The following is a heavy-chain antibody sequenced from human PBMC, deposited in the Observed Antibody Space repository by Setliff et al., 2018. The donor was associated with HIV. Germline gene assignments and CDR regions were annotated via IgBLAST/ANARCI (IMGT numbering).Heavy chain of an antibody. CDR3: ARGTRVGANDAFDV. CDR2: INAGNGNT. D-gene: IGHD1-26*01. V-gene: IGHV1-3*01. CDR1: TAYT. J-gene: IGHJ3*01. Sequence: TAYTMHWVRQAPGQRLEWMGWINAGNGNTKYSQKFQGRVTMTRDTSTSTVYMQLSSLRSDDTAVYYCARGTRVGANDAFDVWGQGTMVTVSS.